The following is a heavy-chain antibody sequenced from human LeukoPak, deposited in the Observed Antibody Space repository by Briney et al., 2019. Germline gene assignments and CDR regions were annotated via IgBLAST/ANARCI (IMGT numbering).Heavy chain of an antibody. J-gene: IGHJ4*02. CDR3: ARKVAVAMDLDY. D-gene: IGHD5-18*01. CDR2: ITGAGTST. CDR1: GFTFTSYG. V-gene: IGHV3-23*01. Sequence: PGGSLRLSCVASGFTFTSYGMTWVRQVPGKGLEWLSSITGAGTSTKYADSVNGRFTISRDNSKNTLSLQMTGLRAEDTAVYYCARKVAVAMDLDYWGQGTLVTVSS.